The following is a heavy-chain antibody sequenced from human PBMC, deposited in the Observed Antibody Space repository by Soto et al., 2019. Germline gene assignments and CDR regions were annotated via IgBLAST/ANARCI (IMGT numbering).Heavy chain of an antibody. CDR3: AKVKGLWFGDPDYGMDV. J-gene: IGHJ6*02. V-gene: IGHV3-30*18. Sequence: QVQLVESGGGVVQPGRSLRLSCAASGFTFSSYGMHWVRQAPGKGLEWVAVISYDGSNKYYADSVKGRFTISRDNSKNTLYLQMNSLRAEDTAVYYCAKVKGLWFGDPDYGMDVWGQGTTVTVSS. CDR2: ISYDGSNK. CDR1: GFTFSSYG. D-gene: IGHD3-10*01.